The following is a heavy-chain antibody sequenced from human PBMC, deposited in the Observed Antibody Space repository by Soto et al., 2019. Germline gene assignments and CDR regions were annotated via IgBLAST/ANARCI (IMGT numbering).Heavy chain of an antibody. CDR2: VNTYNGKT. CDR3: AMVDVYVTPSPQDV. CDR1: GYIFTSYG. J-gene: IGHJ6*02. V-gene: IGHV1-18*01. Sequence: QVQLVQSGAEVKNPGASVKVSCKTSGYIFTSYGIGWARPAPGQGLEWMGWVNTYNGKTNYAQNLQGRVTLTTDTSTSTADMELRSLRSNDTAIYYCAMVDVYVTPSPQDVWGQGTTVTVSS. D-gene: IGHD3-16*01.